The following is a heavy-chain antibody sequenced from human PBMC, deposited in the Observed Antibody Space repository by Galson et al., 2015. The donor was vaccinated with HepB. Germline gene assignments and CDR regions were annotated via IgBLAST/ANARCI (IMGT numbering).Heavy chain of an antibody. CDR1: GFTFGSYA. CDR3: ARGLSSIVPRPSDY. J-gene: IGHJ4*02. D-gene: IGHD6-6*01. V-gene: IGHV3-23*01. Sequence: SLRLSCAASGFTFGSYAMTWVRQAPGKGLEWVSVIATSGGGTYYADSVKGRFTISRDNSKNTLYLQMNSLRAEDTAVYSCARGLSSIVPRPSDYWGQGTLVTVSS. CDR2: IATSGGGT.